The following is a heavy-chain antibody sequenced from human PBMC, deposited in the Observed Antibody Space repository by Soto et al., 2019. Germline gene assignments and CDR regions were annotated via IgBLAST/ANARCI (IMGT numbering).Heavy chain of an antibody. CDR2: IYYRGST. V-gene: IGHV4-59*01. Sequence: SETLSLTCTISGGSISDYSWNWIRQPPGRGLEWIGYIYYRGSTNYNPSLWSRVTISADTSKNQFSLKLSSVTAADTAVYYCARGSNSNFEGPMFWGQGTLVTVSS. D-gene: IGHD2-2*01. J-gene: IGHJ4*02. CDR3: ARGSNSNFEGPMF. CDR1: GGSISDYS.